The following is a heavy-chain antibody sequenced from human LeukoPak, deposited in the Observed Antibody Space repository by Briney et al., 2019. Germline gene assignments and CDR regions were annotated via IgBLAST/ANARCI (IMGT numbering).Heavy chain of an antibody. D-gene: IGHD5-18*01. J-gene: IGHJ4*02. CDR2: ISGYNVNT. V-gene: IGHV1-18*01. CDR3: ARGDTAMVQTSFDY. Sequence: ASVKVSCKSSGYTFNTYGITWVRQAPGQGLEWMGWISGYNVNTNYAQKFQGRVTMTSDTSTSTAYMELRGLRSDDTAVYYCARGDTAMVQTSFDYWGQGTLVTVSS. CDR1: GYTFNTYG.